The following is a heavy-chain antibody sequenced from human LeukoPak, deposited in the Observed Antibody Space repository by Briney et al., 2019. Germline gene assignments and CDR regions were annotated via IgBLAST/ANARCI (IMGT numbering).Heavy chain of an antibody. D-gene: IGHD2-15*01. CDR1: GFTFSIYR. J-gene: IGHJ4*02. V-gene: IGHV3-7*05. Sequence: GGSLRLSCAASGFTFSIYRMSWVRQAPGKGLEWVANIKHDGSEKFYVDSVKGRFTISRDNAKNSLYLQMNSLRAEDTAFYYCARDWGYCSGDGCQQRFDYWGQGTLVTVSS. CDR2: IKHDGSEK. CDR3: ARDWGYCSGDGCQQRFDY.